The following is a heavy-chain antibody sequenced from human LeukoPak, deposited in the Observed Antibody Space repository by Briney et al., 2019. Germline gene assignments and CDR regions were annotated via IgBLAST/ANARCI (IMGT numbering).Heavy chain of an antibody. Sequence: SVTVSCRATGGIISNYTITWLRQAPGQRPEWMGGIIPQSGSSSLAQKFQARLTISTGGSTGTIYMELSSLTSDDTAVYYCARGAYSDRHPYYSGGWYYFDYWGQGTLVTVSS. CDR1: GGIISNYT. CDR3: ARGAYSDRHPYYSGGWYYFDY. V-gene: IGHV1-69*16. J-gene: IGHJ4*02. CDR2: IIPQSGSS. D-gene: IGHD3-10*01.